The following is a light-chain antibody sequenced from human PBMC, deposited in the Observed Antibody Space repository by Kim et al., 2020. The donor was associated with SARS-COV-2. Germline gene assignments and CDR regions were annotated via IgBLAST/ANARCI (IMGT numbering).Light chain of an antibody. J-gene: IGKJ2*01. CDR2: WAS. CDR1: QNLLYSSDNKNY. CDR3: HQYYGSPYT. Sequence: RATINCKSSQNLLYSSDNKNYIAWYQHKPGQHPKLLIYWASTRESGVPDRFSGSGSGTDFTLTISSLQAEDVAVYYCHQYYGSPYTFGQGTKLEI. V-gene: IGKV4-1*01.